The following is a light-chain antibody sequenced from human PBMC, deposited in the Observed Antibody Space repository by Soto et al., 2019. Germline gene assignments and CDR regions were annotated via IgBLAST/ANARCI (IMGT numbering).Light chain of an antibody. V-gene: IGLV2-14*01. CDR2: DVS. J-gene: IGLJ1*01. CDR1: SSDVGGYNY. CDR3: SSYTISNTLV. Sequence: QSVLTQPASVSGSPGQSITISCTGTSSDVGGYNYVSWYQQYPGKAPKLMIYDVSNRPSGVSNRFSGSKSGNTASLTISGLQAEDGAGYYCSSYTISNTLVFGSGTKLTVL.